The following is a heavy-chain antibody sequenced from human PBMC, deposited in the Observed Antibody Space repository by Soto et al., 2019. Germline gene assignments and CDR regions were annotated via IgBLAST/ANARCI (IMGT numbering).Heavy chain of an antibody. CDR3: AYNPRYYSDSKGQKVGAFDV. J-gene: IGHJ3*01. CDR2: IYWNDDQ. CDR1: GFSLSTGGMG. V-gene: IGHV2-5*01. D-gene: IGHD3-22*01. Sequence: QITLKESGPTLVRPTQTLTLTCTFSGFSLSTGGMGVGWIRQPPGKALEWLASIYWNDDQRYSPSLKNRLTITKDTSKNQVVITVTNMDPVDTATYYCAYNPRYYSDSKGQKVGAFDVWGQGTLVTVSS.